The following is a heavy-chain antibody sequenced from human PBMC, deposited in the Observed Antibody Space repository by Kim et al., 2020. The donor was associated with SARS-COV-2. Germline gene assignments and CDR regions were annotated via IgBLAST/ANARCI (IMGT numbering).Heavy chain of an antibody. J-gene: IGHJ4*02. CDR3: ARDTRGYSYAD. CDR2: NT. D-gene: IGHD3-22*01. V-gene: IGHV1-3*01. Sequence: NTKYSQKFQGRVSFTRDTSANTAYMDLSSLTSDDTAVYYCARDTRGYSYADWGQGTQVTVSS.